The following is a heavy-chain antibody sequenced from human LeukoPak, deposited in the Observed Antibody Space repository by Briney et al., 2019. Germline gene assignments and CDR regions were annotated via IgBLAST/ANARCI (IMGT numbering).Heavy chain of an antibody. D-gene: IGHD3-22*01. CDR2: ISAYNGNT. V-gene: IGHV1-18*01. CDR1: GYTFTSYG. CDR3: ARDPYYDSSGYYLH. Sequence: ASVKVSRKASGYTFTSYGISWVRQAPGQRLEWMGWISAYNGNTNYAQKLQGRVTMTTDTSTSTAYMELRSLRSDDTAVYYCARDPYYDSSGYYLHWGQGTLVTVSS. J-gene: IGHJ4*02.